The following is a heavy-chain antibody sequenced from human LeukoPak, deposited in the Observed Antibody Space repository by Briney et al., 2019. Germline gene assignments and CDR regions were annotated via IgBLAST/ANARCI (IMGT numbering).Heavy chain of an antibody. J-gene: IGHJ5*02. D-gene: IGHD2-2*01. CDR3: ARVLSIVVVPGATFWSDP. V-gene: IGHV4-34*01. CDR2: VNHSGST. CDR1: GGSFSGYY. Sequence: SETLSLTCAVYGGSFSGYYWSWTRQPPGKGLEWIGDVNHSGSTNYNPSLKSRVTISVDTSKNQFSLKLSSVTAADTAVYHCARVLSIVVVPGATFWSDPWGQGTLVTVSS.